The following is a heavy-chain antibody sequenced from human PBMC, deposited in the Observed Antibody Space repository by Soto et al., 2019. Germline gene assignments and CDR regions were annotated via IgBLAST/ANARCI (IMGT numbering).Heavy chain of an antibody. CDR3: ARDRSPYDLVRGYQSYYYGMDV. CDR1: GFSFSSYD. D-gene: IGHD3-3*01. Sequence: PGGSLRLSCAASGFSFSSYDMHWVRQAPGKGLGWVAVISYDGSNKYYADSVKGRFTISRDNSKNTLYLQMNSLRSEDTAVYYCARDRSPYDLVRGYQSYYYGMDVRGKGTTVTVSS. V-gene: IGHV3-30-3*01. CDR2: ISYDGSNK. J-gene: IGHJ6*04.